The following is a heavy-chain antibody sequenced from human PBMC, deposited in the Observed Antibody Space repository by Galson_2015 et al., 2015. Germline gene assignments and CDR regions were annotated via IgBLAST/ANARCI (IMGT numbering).Heavy chain of an antibody. V-gene: IGHV1-18*01. Sequence: VKVSCKASGYTFTSYGISWVRQAPRQGLEWMGWISAYNGNTNYAQKLQGRVTMTTDTSTSTAYMELRSLRSDDTAVYYCARDGYCSSTSCYIRNFDYWGQGTLVTVSS. CDR1: GYTFTSYG. J-gene: IGHJ4*02. CDR2: ISAYNGNT. CDR3: ARDGYCSSTSCYIRNFDY. D-gene: IGHD2-2*03.